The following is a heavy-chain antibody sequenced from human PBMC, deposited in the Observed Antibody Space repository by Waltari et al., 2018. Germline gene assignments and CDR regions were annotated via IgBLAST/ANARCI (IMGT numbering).Heavy chain of an antibody. CDR3: AKDPYSNYDSYYSYMDV. Sequence: QVQLVESGGGVVQPGASLRLSCAASGFAFSTYCLHWVRQAPGKGLEWVTFIRYDGNIRNYADSVKGRFTISRDNSKNTLYLEMSSLRAEDTAVYYCAKDPYSNYDSYYSYMDVWGKGTTVTISS. V-gene: IGHV3-30*02. J-gene: IGHJ6*03. CDR2: IRYDGNIR. CDR1: GFAFSTYC. D-gene: IGHD4-4*01.